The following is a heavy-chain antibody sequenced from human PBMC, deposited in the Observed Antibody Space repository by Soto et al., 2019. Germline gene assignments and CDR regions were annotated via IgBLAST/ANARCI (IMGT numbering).Heavy chain of an antibody. J-gene: IGHJ6*02. CDR2: IIPISGTT. D-gene: IGHD2-15*01. V-gene: IGHV1-69*13. Sequence: ASVNVSCKASGGTFSTHAIIWVRQAPGHGLEWMGGIIPISGTTYYTQKFQGRVTITADEPTSTAFMELSSLKSEDTAVFYCARGYCSGGNCYSGMDVWGQGTMVTVSS. CDR1: GGTFSTHA. CDR3: ARGYCSGGNCYSGMDV.